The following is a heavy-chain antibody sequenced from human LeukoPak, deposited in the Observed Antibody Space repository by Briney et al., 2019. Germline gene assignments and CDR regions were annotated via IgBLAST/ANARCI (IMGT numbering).Heavy chain of an antibody. V-gene: IGHV1-2*02. CDR3: ARKSKGYYYDSSGYHGAFDI. D-gene: IGHD3-22*01. CDR2: INPNSGGT. CDR1: GYTLTELS. Sequence: GSSVKVSCKGSGYTLTELSMHWVRQAPGQGLEWMGWINPNSGGTNYAQKFQGRVTMTRDTSISTAYMELSRLRCDDTAVYYCARKSKGYYYDSSGYHGAFDIWGQGTMVTVSS. J-gene: IGHJ3*02.